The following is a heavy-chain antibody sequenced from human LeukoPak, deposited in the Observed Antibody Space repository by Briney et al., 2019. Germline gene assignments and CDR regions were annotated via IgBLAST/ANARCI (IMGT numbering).Heavy chain of an antibody. CDR3: AELGITMIGGV. V-gene: IGHV3-48*04. CDR1: GFTFSSYG. Sequence: GGSLRLSCAASGFTFSSYGMSWVRQAPGGGLGWVSYIISSGSTIYYADSVKGRFTISRDNAKNSLYLQMNSLRAEDTAVYYCAELGITMIGGVWGKGTPVTISS. J-gene: IGHJ6*04. CDR2: IISSGSTI. D-gene: IGHD3-10*02.